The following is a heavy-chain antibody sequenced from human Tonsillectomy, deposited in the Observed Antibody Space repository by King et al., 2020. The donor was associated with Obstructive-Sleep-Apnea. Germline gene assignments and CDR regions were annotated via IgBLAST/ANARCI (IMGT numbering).Heavy chain of an antibody. D-gene: IGHD3-22*01. CDR1: GYTFTVYY. V-gene: IGHV1-2*04. J-gene: IGHJ5*02. Sequence: QLVQAGAEVKKPGASVKVSCKASGYTFTVYYMHWVRQAPGQGLEWMGWINPNSGGTNYAQKFQGWVTMTRDTSISTAYMELIRLRADDTAVYYCARETSYDCDSSGYYYHNWFDPWGQGTLVTVSS. CDR3: ARETSYDCDSSGYYYHNWFDP. CDR2: INPNSGGT.